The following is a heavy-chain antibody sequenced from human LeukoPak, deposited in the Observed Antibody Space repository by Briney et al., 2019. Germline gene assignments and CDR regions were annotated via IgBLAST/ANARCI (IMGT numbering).Heavy chain of an antibody. V-gene: IGHV3-11*01. CDR1: GFTFSDYY. Sequence: GGSLRLSCAASGFTFSDYYMSWIRQAPGKGLEWVSYISSSGRTINYADSVKGRFTISRDNAKNPLYLQMNSLRAEDTAVYYCARHIGHRNSGYDYWGQGTLVTVSS. CDR3: ARHIGHRNSGYDY. D-gene: IGHD5-12*01. J-gene: IGHJ4*02. CDR2: ISSSGRTI.